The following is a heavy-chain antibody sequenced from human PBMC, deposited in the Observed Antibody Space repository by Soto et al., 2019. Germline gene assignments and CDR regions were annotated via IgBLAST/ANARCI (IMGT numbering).Heavy chain of an antibody. Sequence: GGSLRLSCAASGFIVRSNYMNWVRQAPGKGLEWLSVIYDGATTYYADSVKGRFTISRDTSKNTVYFQMNSLRAEDTAVYFCAKGPSLRLDYWGQGTLVTVSS. CDR3: AKGPSLRLDY. CDR1: GFIVRSNY. J-gene: IGHJ4*02. V-gene: IGHV3-53*01. CDR2: IYDGATT. D-gene: IGHD4-17*01.